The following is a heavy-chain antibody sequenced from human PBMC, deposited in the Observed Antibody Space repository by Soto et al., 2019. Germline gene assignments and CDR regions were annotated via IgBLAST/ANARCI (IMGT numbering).Heavy chain of an antibody. V-gene: IGHV3-23*01. CDR2: ISGGGGST. D-gene: IGHD3-9*01. CDR1: GFSFSSYA. CDR3: AKAGGYVILTGYRNRFDP. J-gene: IGHJ5*02. Sequence: PGGSLRLSCAASGFSFSSYAMSWVRQAPGKGLEWVSGISGGGGSTYYAVSVKGRFTISRDNSKNTLSLQMNSLRVEDTAIYYCAKAGGYVILTGYRNRFDPWGQGTLVTVSS.